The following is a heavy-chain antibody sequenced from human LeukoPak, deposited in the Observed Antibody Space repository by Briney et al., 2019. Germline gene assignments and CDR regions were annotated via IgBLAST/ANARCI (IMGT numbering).Heavy chain of an antibody. V-gene: IGHV3-7*01. D-gene: IGHD3-10*01. CDR1: GFTFSNYW. CDR2: INLHGSGT. J-gene: IGHJ5*02. CDR3: ARGIISGVDWFDP. Sequence: GGSLRLSCAASGFTFSNYWMTWVRQAPGEGLGWGANINLHGSGTYYVDSVKGGFTISRDNAENSLYLQMNSLRAEDTAVYYCARGIISGVDWFDPWGQGTLVTVSS.